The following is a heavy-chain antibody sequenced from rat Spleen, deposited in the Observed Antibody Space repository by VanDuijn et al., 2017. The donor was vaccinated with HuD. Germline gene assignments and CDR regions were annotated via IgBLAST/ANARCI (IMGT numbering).Heavy chain of an antibody. V-gene: IGHV5-25*01. CDR1: GFTFSNYG. CDR2: ITDTGGTT. J-gene: IGHJ2*01. CDR3: SSNNFDY. D-gene: IGHD1-10*01. Sequence: EVQLVESGGGLVQPGRSMKLSCAASGFTFSNYGMAWVRQAPKKGLEWVASITDTGGTTYYPESVKGRFTVSRDNAKSTLYLQMNSLRSEDTATYYCSSNNFDYWGQGVMVTVSS.